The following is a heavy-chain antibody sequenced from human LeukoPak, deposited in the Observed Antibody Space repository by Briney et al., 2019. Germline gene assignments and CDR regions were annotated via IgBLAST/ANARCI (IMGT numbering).Heavy chain of an antibody. Sequence: SETLSLTCTVSGGSLSSSSYYWGWIRQPPGKGLEWIGSMYYSGTYSGSTYQNPSLKSRVTISVDTPKNQFSLKVTSVTAADTAVYYCARHTAMGSPLHHWGQGTRVTVSS. J-gene: IGHJ5*02. V-gene: IGHV4-39*01. D-gene: IGHD5-18*01. CDR2: MYYSGTYSGST. CDR1: GGSLSSSSYY. CDR3: ARHTAMGSPLHH.